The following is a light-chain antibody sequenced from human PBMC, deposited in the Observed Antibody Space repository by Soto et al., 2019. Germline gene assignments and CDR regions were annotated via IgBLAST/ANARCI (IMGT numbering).Light chain of an antibody. CDR3: QQSYSNPPT. CDR1: QSISTY. V-gene: IGKV1-39*01. CDR2: GAT. Sequence: DIRMTQSPASLSASVGDRVTITCRASQSISTYLSWYQQKPGKAPKLLIYGATRLQSGAPSRFTGSGSGTEFTLTISSLQPEDFATYSCQQSYSNPPTFALATKVDIK. J-gene: IGKJ2*01.